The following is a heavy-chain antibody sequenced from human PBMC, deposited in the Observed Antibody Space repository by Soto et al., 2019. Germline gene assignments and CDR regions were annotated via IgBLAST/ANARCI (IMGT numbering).Heavy chain of an antibody. CDR2: ISGSGGST. Sequence: GGSLRLSCAASGFTFSSYAMSWVRQAPGKGLEWVSAISGSGGSTYYADSVKGRFTISRDNSKNTLYLQMNSLRAEDTAVYYCAKDLYSSTSRIRVAAAGFDYWGQGTLVTVSS. J-gene: IGHJ4*02. D-gene: IGHD2-2*01. CDR3: AKDLYSSTSRIRVAAAGFDY. V-gene: IGHV3-23*01. CDR1: GFTFSSYA.